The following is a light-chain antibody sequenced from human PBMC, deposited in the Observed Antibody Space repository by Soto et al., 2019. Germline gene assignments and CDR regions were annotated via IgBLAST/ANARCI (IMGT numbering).Light chain of an antibody. J-gene: IGKJ3*01. Sequence: DIQITQSPTSLSASVGDRVTITCRASQGIRNFVAWYQQKPGKAPKLLIYAASTFQSGVPSRVSGSGSGTDFTVTFNSLQTEGVAAYYGQKYSSLPFFGRGTKVEIE. CDR2: AAS. CDR1: QGIRNF. CDR3: QKYSSLPF. V-gene: IGKV1-27*01.